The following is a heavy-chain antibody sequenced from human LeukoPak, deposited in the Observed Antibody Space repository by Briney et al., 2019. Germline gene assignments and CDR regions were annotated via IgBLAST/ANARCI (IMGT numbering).Heavy chain of an antibody. D-gene: IGHD3-3*01. J-gene: IGHJ6*03. V-gene: IGHV3-11*04. Sequence: KSGGSLRPSCAASGFTFSDYYMSWIRQAPGKGLEWVSYISSSGSTIYYADSVKGRFTISRDNAKNSLYLQMNSLRAEDTAVYYCARAAYDFWSGYDGYYYYMDVWGKGTTVTVSS. CDR2: ISSSGSTI. CDR1: GFTFSDYY. CDR3: ARAAYDFWSGYDGYYYYMDV.